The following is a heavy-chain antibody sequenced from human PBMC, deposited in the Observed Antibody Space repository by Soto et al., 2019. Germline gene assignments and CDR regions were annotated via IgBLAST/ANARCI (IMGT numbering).Heavy chain of an antibody. J-gene: IGHJ4*02. D-gene: IGHD6-19*01. CDR2: ISFDGGSR. V-gene: IGHV3-30*04. CDR3: ARTHSRGWNTFDN. Sequence: QVQLLESGGGVVQPGRSLRLSCVASGFTFSTYSMHWVRQAPGKALEWVALISFDGGSRYYPDSVEGRFTISRDNSQNTLYLEMNSLRVEDTAVYYCARTHSRGWNTFDNGGQGTLVTVSS. CDR1: GFTFSTYS.